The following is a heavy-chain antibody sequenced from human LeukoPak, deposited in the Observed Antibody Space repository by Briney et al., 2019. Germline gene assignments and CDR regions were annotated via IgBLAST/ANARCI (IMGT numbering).Heavy chain of an antibody. J-gene: IGHJ3*02. CDR2: IYTSGST. Sequence: SETLSLTCTVSGGSISSYYWSWIRQPPGKGLEWIGRIYTSGSTNYNPSLKSRVTMSVDTSKNQFSLKLSSVTAADTAVYYCARGNLRYFDPTDAFDIWGQGTMVTVSS. V-gene: IGHV4-4*07. CDR3: ARGNLRYFDPTDAFDI. CDR1: GGSISSYY. D-gene: IGHD3-9*01.